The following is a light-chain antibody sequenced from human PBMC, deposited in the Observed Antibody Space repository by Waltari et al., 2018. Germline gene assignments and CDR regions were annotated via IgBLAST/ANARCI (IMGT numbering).Light chain of an antibody. V-gene: IGKV1-5*03. Sequence: DIQMTQSHSTLSASVGDRVTITCRASQSISSWLAWYPQKPGKAPKLLIYKAYSLESGVPSRFSGSGSGTEFTLTISSLQPDDFATYYCQQYNSYSWTFGQGTKVEIK. CDR1: QSISSW. J-gene: IGKJ1*01. CDR3: QQYNSYSWT. CDR2: KAY.